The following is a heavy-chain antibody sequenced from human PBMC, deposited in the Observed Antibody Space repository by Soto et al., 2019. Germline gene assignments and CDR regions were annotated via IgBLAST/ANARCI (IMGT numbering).Heavy chain of an antibody. J-gene: IGHJ6*02. CDR2: IIPIFGTA. CDR1: GGTFSSYA. D-gene: IGHD3-22*01. V-gene: IGHV1-69*13. Sequence: SVKVSCKASGGTFSSYAISWVRQAPGQGLEWMGGIIPIFGTANYAQKFQGRVTITADESTSTAYMELSSLRSEDTAVYYCASKLRRYYYDSSGYYSDYYYGMDVWGQGTTVTVSS. CDR3: ASKLRRYYYDSSGYYSDYYYGMDV.